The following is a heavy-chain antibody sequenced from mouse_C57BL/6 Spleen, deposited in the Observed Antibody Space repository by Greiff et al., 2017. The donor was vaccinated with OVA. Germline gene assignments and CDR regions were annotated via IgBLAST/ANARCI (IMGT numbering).Heavy chain of an antibody. J-gene: IGHJ4*01. D-gene: IGHD2-4*01. CDR3: ARTGIWDYGYAMDY. V-gene: IGHV2-2*01. CDR1: GFSLTSYG. CDR2: IWSGGST. Sequence: VQLKESGPGLVQPSQSLSITCTVSGFSLTSYGVHWVRQSPGKGLEWLGVIWSGGSTDYNAAFISRLSISKDNSKSQVFFKMNSLQADDTAIYYCARTGIWDYGYAMDYWGQGTSVTVSS.